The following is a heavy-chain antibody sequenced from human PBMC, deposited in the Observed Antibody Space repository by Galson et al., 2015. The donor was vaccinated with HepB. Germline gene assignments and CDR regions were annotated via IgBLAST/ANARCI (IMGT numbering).Heavy chain of an antibody. Sequence: SVKVSCKASGYTFTSYYMHWVRQAPGQGLEWMGIIDPSGGSTSYAQKFQGRVTMTRDTSTSTVYMELSSLRSEDTAVYYCATMDSSGYYFDYWGQGTLVTVSS. CDR2: IDPSGGST. CDR3: ATMDSSGYYFDY. V-gene: IGHV1-46*01. J-gene: IGHJ4*02. CDR1: GYTFTSYY. D-gene: IGHD3-22*01.